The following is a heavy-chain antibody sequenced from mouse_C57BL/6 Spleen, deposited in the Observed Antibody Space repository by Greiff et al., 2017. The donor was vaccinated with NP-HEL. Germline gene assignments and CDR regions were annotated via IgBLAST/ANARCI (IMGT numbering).Heavy chain of an antibody. CDR2: IHPNSGST. CDR3: ASNDGSSFFDY. CDR1: GYTFTSYW. Sequence: QVQLQQPGAELVKPGASVKLSCKASGYTFTSYWMHWVKQRPGQGLEWIGMIHPNSGSTNYNEKFKSKATLTVDKSSSTAYMQLSSLTSEDSAVYYCASNDGSSFFDYWGQGTTLTVSS. V-gene: IGHV1-64*01. J-gene: IGHJ2*01. D-gene: IGHD1-1*01.